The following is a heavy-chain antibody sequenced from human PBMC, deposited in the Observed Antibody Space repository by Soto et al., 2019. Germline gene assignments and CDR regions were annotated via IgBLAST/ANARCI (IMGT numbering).Heavy chain of an antibody. CDR3: ARDWFGYCSGGSCHYGMDV. J-gene: IGHJ6*02. Sequence: SETLSLTCSFSGDSVTSHYLTWIRQSPEKGLEWIGYMHYTGFSHYNPSLKSRLTLSVDRSKNQFTLQLTSVTVADTAVYYCARDWFGYCSGGSCHYGMDVWGQGTTVTVSS. D-gene: IGHD2-15*01. V-gene: IGHV4-59*02. CDR2: MHYTGFS. CDR1: GDSVTSHY.